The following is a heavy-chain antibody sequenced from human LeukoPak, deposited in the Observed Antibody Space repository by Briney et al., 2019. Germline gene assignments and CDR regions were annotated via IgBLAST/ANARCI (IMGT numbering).Heavy chain of an antibody. CDR1: GGSISSSYL. V-gene: IGHV4-4*02. D-gene: IGHD6-13*01. CDR2: ISHSGST. Sequence: PSGTLSLTCAVSGGSISSSYLWSWVRQPPGKGLEWIGEISHSGSTNYNPPLKSRVTISVDKSKNQFSLNLSSVSAADTAVYYCARDKRAAGSTVFDYWGQGTLVIVSS. J-gene: IGHJ4*02. CDR3: ARDKRAAGSTVFDY.